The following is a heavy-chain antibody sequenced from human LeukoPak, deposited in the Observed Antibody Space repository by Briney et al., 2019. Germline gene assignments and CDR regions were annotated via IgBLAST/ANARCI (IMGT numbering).Heavy chain of an antibody. CDR1: GFTFSSYA. J-gene: IGHJ4*02. CDR2: ISGSGGST. Sequence: GGSLRLSCAASGFTFSSYAMSWVRQAPGKGLEWVSAISGSGGSTYYADSVKGRFTISRDNSKNTLYLQMNSLRAEDTAVYYCAKNLCSSTSCSRPGYYFDYWGQGTLVTVSS. D-gene: IGHD2-2*01. CDR3: AKNLCSSTSCSRPGYYFDY. V-gene: IGHV3-23*01.